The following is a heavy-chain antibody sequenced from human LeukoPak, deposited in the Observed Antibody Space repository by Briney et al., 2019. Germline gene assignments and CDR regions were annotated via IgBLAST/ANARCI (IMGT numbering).Heavy chain of an antibody. CDR2: INPNSGGT. V-gene: IGHV1-2*02. Sequence: ASVKVPCKASGYTFTGYYMHWVRQAPGQGLEWMGWINPNSGGTNYAQKFQGRVTMTRDTSISTAYMELSRLRSDDTAVYYCAREMPVVVVAATTPFDPWGQGTLVTVSS. CDR1: GYTFTGYY. J-gene: IGHJ5*02. D-gene: IGHD2-15*01. CDR3: AREMPVVVVAATTPFDP.